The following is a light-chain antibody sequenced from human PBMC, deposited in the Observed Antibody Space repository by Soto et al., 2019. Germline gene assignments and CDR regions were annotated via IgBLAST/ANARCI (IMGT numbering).Light chain of an antibody. CDR1: QSVTNK. CDR3: QQYNNWPLT. J-gene: IGKJ4*01. V-gene: IGKV3-15*01. Sequence: DIRMTQSPASLSVSQGKRVTLSCWASQSVTNKLAWYQQRPGQPPRLLLYDASTRATGVPATFSGSGSGTDFTLTISSLQSEDFAVYYCQQYNNWPLTFGGGSKVDIK. CDR2: DAS.